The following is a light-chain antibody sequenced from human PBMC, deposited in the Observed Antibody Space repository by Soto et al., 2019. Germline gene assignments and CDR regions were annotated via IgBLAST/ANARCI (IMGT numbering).Light chain of an antibody. CDR3: QQYDGNPT. V-gene: IGKV1-5*01. J-gene: IGKJ3*01. Sequence: DIQMTQSPSTLSASVGDRVSITCRASQGIRSWLAWYQQKPGKAPKLLISLASTLESGVPSRFSGSGSGTEFTLTISGLQPDDFATYYSQQYDGNPTFGPGTKVDI. CDR1: QGIRSW. CDR2: LAS.